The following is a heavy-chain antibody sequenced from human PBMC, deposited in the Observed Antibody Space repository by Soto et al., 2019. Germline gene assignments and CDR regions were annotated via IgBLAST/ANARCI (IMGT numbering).Heavy chain of an antibody. CDR1: GFTFSSYG. J-gene: IGHJ4*02. Sequence: QVQLVESGGGVVQPGRSLRLSCAASGFTFSSYGMHWVRQAPGKGLEWVAVIWYDGSNKYFADSVKGRFTISRDNSKNTPYLQMNSLRAEDTAVYYCARDDPTTVAYYFDYWGQGTLVTVSS. CDR3: ARDDPTTVAYYFDY. D-gene: IGHD4-17*01. V-gene: IGHV3-33*01. CDR2: IWYDGSNK.